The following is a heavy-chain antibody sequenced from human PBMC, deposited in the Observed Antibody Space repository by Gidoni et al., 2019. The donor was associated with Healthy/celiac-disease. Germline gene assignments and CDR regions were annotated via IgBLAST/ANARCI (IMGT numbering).Heavy chain of an antibody. V-gene: IGHV3-21*01. Sequence: EVQLVESGGGLVKPGGSLRLSCAASGFTFSSYSMNWVRQAPGKGLEWVSSISSSSSYIYYADSVKGRFTISRDNAKNSLYLQMNSLRAEDTAVYYCASGREDCGGDCPLDYWGQGTLVTVSS. D-gene: IGHD2-21*02. CDR3: ASGREDCGGDCPLDY. CDR2: ISSSSSYI. J-gene: IGHJ4*02. CDR1: GFTFSSYS.